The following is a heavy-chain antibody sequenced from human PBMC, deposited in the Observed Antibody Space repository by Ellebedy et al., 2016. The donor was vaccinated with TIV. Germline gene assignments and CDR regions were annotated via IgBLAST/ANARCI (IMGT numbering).Heavy chain of an antibody. J-gene: IGHJ3*02. CDR2: ISSSSSYI. V-gene: IGHV3-21*01. D-gene: IGHD5-12*01. Sequence: GGSLRLXXAASGFTFSSYSMNWVRQAPGKGLEWVSSISSSSSYIYYADSVKGRFTISRDNAKNSLYLQMNSLRAEDTAVYYCARVGGYGDLDAFDIWGQGTMVTVSS. CDR1: GFTFSSYS. CDR3: ARVGGYGDLDAFDI.